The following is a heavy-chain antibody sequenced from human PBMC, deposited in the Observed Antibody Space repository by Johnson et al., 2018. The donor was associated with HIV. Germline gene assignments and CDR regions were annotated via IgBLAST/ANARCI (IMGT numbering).Heavy chain of an antibody. D-gene: IGHD1-26*01. CDR3: ARRDSGSLSFDL. CDR1: GFIFDDYG. V-gene: IGHV3-20*04. Sequence: VQLVESGGGVLRPGASLRLSCEGFGFIFDDYGLNWVRQAPGKGLEWVSGINWNGGNTGYADSVKGRCTISRDNDKSSVYMQMNNLRFEDTAFYYCARRDSGSLSFDLWGQGTMVTVSS. CDR2: INWNGGNT. J-gene: IGHJ3*01.